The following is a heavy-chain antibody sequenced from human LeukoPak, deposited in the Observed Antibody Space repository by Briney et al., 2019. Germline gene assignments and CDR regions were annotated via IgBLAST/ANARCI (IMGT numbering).Heavy chain of an antibody. CDR1: GYTFTSYH. Sequence: ASVKVSCKASGYTFTSYHMHWVRQAPGQGLEWMGIINPSGGSTSYAQKFQGRVTMTRDTSTSTVYMELSSLRSEDTAVYYCARDSYYYDSSGYYYGGYWGQGTLVTVSS. J-gene: IGHJ4*02. V-gene: IGHV1-46*01. CDR2: INPSGGST. CDR3: ARDSYYYDSSGYYYGGY. D-gene: IGHD3-22*01.